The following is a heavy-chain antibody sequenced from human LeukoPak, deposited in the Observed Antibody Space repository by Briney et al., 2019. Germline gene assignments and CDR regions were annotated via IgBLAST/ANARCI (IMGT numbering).Heavy chain of an antibody. D-gene: IGHD3-16*01. Sequence: GRSLRLSCAASGFTFSSYTMHWVRQAPGKGLEWVAVISYDGSNKYYADSVKGRFTISRDNSKNTLYLQMNSLRAEDTAVYYCARDLGEWGRVDDWGQGTLVTVSS. CDR1: GFTFSSYT. CDR2: ISYDGSNK. J-gene: IGHJ4*02. CDR3: ARDLGEWGRVDD. V-gene: IGHV3-30*14.